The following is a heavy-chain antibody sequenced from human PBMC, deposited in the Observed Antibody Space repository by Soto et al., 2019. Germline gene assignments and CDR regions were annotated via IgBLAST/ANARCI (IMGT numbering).Heavy chain of an antibody. Sequence: EVQLVESGGGLVKPGGSLRVSCAASGFTFSNAWMNWVRQAPGKGLEWVARIQSKTDGGTTDYAAPVKGRFTISRDDSKNKLYLQMISLKTEDTAVYYCTTGVDTTRIDIWGQGTMVPVSS. CDR3: TTGVDTTRIDI. V-gene: IGHV3-15*07. J-gene: IGHJ3*02. CDR2: IQSKTDGGTT. CDR1: GFTFSNAW. D-gene: IGHD2-2*01.